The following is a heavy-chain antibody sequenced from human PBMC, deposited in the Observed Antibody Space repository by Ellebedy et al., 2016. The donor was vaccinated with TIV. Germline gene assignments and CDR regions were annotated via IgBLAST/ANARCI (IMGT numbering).Heavy chain of an antibody. CDR1: GDSISSSNW. Sequence: MPGGSLRLSCGVSGDSISSSNWWSWVRQPPGKGLEWIGEIYHSGSTNYNPSLKSRVTISVDKSKNQFSLKLSSVTAADTAVYYCARDGVVAATPGWFDPWGQGTLVTVSS. CDR2: IYHSGST. CDR3: ARDGVVAATPGWFDP. D-gene: IGHD2-15*01. V-gene: IGHV4-4*02. J-gene: IGHJ5*02.